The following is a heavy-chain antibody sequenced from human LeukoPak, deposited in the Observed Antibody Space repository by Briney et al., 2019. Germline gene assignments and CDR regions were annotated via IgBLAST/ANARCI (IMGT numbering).Heavy chain of an antibody. D-gene: IGHD3-10*01. V-gene: IGHV3-23*01. CDR1: GFTFSSYA. J-gene: IGHJ4*02. Sequence: GGSLRLSCAASGFTFSSYAMSWVRQAPGKGLEWVSAVSGSGGSTYYADSVKGRFTISRDSSKNTLYLQMNSLRAEDTALYYCAKSGSGSYYKGGYDNWGQGTLVTVSS. CDR2: VSGSGGST. CDR3: AKSGSGSYYKGGYDN.